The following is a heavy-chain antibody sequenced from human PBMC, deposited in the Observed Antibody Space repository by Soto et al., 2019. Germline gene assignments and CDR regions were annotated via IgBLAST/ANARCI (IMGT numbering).Heavy chain of an antibody. Sequence: GASVKVSCKVSGYTLTELSMHWVRQAPGKGLEWKGGFDPEDGETIYAQKFQGRVTMTENTFTYTAYMELSSLRFEDTAFFYCETEKLVWTSVWRYFDLGGRGTLVTVSS. V-gene: IGHV1-24*01. CDR2: FDPEDGET. CDR1: GYTLTELS. J-gene: IGHJ2*01. D-gene: IGHD3-16*01. CDR3: ETEKLVWTSVWRYFDL.